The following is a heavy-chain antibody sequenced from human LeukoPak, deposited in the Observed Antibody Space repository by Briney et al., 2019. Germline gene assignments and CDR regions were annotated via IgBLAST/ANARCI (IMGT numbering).Heavy chain of an antibody. CDR2: ISSSSNYI. J-gene: IGHJ4*02. D-gene: IGHD2-2*01. Sequence: PLGSLRLSCAASGFTFSSYSMNWVRQAPGKRLGSVSSISSSSNYIYYVHSVKGRFTISRDTAKNSMYLQMNSLRAEDTAVYYCARGGWRSFSSTSCPFDYWGQGTLVTVSS. CDR3: ARGGWRSFSSTSCPFDY. V-gene: IGHV3-21*01. CDR1: GFTFSSYS.